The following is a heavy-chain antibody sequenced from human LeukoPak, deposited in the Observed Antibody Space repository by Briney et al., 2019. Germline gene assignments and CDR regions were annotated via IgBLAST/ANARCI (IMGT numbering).Heavy chain of an antibody. D-gene: IGHD6-19*01. CDR2: IYYSGGT. V-gene: IGHV4-59*01. J-gene: IGHJ4*02. Sequence: SETLSLTCTVPGGSISSYYWSWIRQPPGKGLEWIGYIYYSGGTNYNPSLKSRVTISVDTSKNQFSLKLSSVTAADTAVYYCASTGYSSGWYPRYYFDYWGQGTLVTVSS. CDR3: ASTGYSSGWYPRYYFDY. CDR1: GGSISSYY.